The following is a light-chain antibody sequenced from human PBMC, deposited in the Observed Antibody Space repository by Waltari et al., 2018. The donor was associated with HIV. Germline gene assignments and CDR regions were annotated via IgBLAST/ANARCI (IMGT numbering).Light chain of an antibody. J-gene: IGKJ4*01. V-gene: IGKV1-16*01. CDR2: ATS. CDR3: QQYDDLPRT. CDR1: RAIGRS. Sequence: IQMAQSPASLSASIGYRVTITSRSSRAIGRSLAWFQQKPGQSPMALIYATSILHTGVPARFNGSRSGTEFALTIANLEATDFGTYYCQQYDDLPRTFGGGT.